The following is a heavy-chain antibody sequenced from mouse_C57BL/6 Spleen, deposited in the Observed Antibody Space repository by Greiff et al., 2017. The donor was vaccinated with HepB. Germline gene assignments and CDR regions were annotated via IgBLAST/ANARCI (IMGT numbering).Heavy chain of an antibody. CDR1: GYSITSGYY. J-gene: IGHJ3*01. CDR3: ARPYGSSYGWFAY. D-gene: IGHD1-1*01. CDR2: ISYDGSN. V-gene: IGHV3-6*01. Sequence: EVQLVESGPGLVKPSQSLSLTCSVTGYSITSGYYWNWIRQFPGNKLEWMGYISYDGSNNYNPSLKNRISITRDTSKNQFFLKLNSVTTEDTATYYCARPYGSSYGWFAYWGQGTLVTVSA.